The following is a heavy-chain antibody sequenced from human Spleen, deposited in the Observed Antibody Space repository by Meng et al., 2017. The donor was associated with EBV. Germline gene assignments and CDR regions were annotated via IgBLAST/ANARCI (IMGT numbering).Heavy chain of an antibody. V-gene: IGHV1-3*01. CDR1: GYTVTNYA. CDR2: INAGNGNT. J-gene: IGHJ3*01. Sequence: VQPVHSGAEVKKPGASVKVSCKASGYTVTNYAMRWVRQAPGQGLEWMGWINAGNGNTKHSQKFQGRVTITRDTSASTAYMELSSLRSEDTAVYYCARVYGDYNWPTFDVWGQGTMVTVSS. CDR3: ARVYGDYNWPTFDV. D-gene: IGHD4-17*01.